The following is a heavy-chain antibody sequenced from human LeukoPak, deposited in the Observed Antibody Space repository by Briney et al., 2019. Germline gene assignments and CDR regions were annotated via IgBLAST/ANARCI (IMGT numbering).Heavy chain of an antibody. CDR2: IYTSGSN. CDR1: GGCISSGSYY. D-gene: IGHD2-2*01. V-gene: IGHV4-61*02. Sequence: SQTMSLTCTVSGGCISSGSYYWSWIRQPAGKGLEWIGRIYTSGSNNYNPSLKSRVTISVDTSKNQFSLKLSSVTAADTAVYYCARTLRQDIVVVPAALDAFDIWGQGTMVTVSP. CDR3: ARTLRQDIVVVPAALDAFDI. J-gene: IGHJ3*02.